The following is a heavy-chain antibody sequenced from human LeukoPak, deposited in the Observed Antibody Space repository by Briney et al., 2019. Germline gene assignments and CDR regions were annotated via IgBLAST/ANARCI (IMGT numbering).Heavy chain of an antibody. CDR2: IYDDGST. V-gene: IGHV4-59*02. CDR3: ARATYYYHLYV. Sequence: SETLSLTCTVSGGSVSSYYWSWIRQSPGKGLEWIGYIYDDGSTRHNPSLKSRVTMSIDTSKNQFSLKLSSVTAADTAVYYCARATYYYHLYVWGQGTTVTVSS. J-gene: IGHJ6*01. CDR1: GGSVSSYY.